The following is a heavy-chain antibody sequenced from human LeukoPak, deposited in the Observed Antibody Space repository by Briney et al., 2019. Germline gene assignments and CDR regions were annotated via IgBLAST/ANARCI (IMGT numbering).Heavy chain of an antibody. J-gene: IGHJ5*02. CDR3: APDLRSGFP. CDR1: GFTFSSYW. D-gene: IGHD2-15*01. CDR2: INNDGSTS. Sequence: GSLKLSCAASGFTFSSYWMHWVRQAPGKGLVWVSRINNDGSTSSYADSVKGRFTISRDNAKNTLFLQMNSLRADDTAVYYCAPDLRSGFPWGQGTLVTVSS. V-gene: IGHV3-74*01.